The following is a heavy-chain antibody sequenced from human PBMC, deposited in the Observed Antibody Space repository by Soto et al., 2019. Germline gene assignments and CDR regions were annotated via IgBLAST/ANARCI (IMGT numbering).Heavy chain of an antibody. D-gene: IGHD2-15*01. CDR1: GESISSVDYF. V-gene: IGHV4-30-4*01. CDR2: IYKSATT. CDR3: ARGRYCLTGRCFPNWFDS. Sequence: SLSLTCSVCGESISSVDYFWAWIRQPPGQALEYIGYIYKSATTYYNPSFESRVAISLDTSKSQFSLNVTSVTAADTAVYFCARGRYCLTGRCFPNWFDSWGQGTLVTVPS. J-gene: IGHJ5*01.